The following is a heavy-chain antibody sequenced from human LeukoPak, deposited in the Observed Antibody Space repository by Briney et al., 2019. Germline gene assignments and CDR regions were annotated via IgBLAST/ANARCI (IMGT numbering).Heavy chain of an antibody. CDR1: GGSFSGYY. CDR3: ASNPYCTNGVCYTEGYYYYYYMDV. J-gene: IGHJ6*03. CDR2: IYYSGST. V-gene: IGHV4-59*01. D-gene: IGHD2-8*01. Sequence: SETLSLTCAVFGGSFSGYYWSWIRQPPGKGLEWIGYIYYSGSTNYNPSLKSRVTISVDTSKNQFSLKLSSVTAADTAVYYCASNPYCTNGVCYTEGYYYYYYMDVWGKGTTVTVSS.